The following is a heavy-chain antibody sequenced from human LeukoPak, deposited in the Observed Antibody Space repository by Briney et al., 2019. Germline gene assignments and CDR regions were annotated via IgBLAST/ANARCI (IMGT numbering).Heavy chain of an antibody. CDR3: ARVPLPRITMIVVVSPPDY. Sequence: SVKVSCKASGYTFTSYGISWVRQAPGQGLEWMGWISAYNGNTNYAQKLQGRVTMTTDTSTSTAYMELRSLRSDDTAVYYCARVPLPRITMIVVVSPPDYWGQGTLVTVSS. CDR2: ISAYNGNT. CDR1: GYTFTSYG. J-gene: IGHJ4*02. D-gene: IGHD3-22*01. V-gene: IGHV1-18*01.